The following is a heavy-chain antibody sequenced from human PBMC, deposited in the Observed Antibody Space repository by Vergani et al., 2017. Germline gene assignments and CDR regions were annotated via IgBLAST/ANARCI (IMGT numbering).Heavy chain of an antibody. CDR2: IYYSGST. CDR3: ARGQGWPFDY. V-gene: IGHV4-31*03. Sequence: QVQLQESGPGLVKPSQTLSLTCTVSGGSISIGGYYWSWIRQHPGKGLEWIGYIYYSGSTYYNPSLKSRVTISADKSISTAYLQWSSLKASDTAMYYCARGQGWPFDYWGQGTLVTVSS. CDR1: GGSISIGGYY. D-gene: IGHD5-24*01. J-gene: IGHJ4*02.